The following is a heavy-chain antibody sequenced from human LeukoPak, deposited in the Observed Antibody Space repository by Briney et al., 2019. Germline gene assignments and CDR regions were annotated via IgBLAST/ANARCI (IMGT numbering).Heavy chain of an antibody. D-gene: IGHD6-13*01. CDR3: SGGGSSWYNHYFDY. J-gene: IGHJ4*02. CDR2: IYYSGST. Sequence: NPSETLSLTCTVSGGSISSSSYYWGWIRQPPGKGLEWIGSIYYSGSTYYNPSLKSRVTISVDTSKNQFSLKLSSVTAADTAVYYCSGGGSSWYNHYFDYWGQGTLVTVSS. CDR1: GGSISSSSYY. V-gene: IGHV4-39*01.